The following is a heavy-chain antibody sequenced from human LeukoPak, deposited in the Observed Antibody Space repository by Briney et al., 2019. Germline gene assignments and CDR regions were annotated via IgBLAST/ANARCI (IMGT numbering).Heavy chain of an antibody. CDR1: GFTFSSYS. V-gene: IGHV3-48*01. Sequence: PGGSLRLSCAASGFTFSSYSMTWVRQAPGKGLEWVSYISSSSSTIYYADSVKGRFTISRDNAKNSLYLQMNGLRVEDTAVYYCARRVNGEFDYWGQGTLVTVSS. CDR2: ISSSSSTI. D-gene: IGHD7-27*01. CDR3: ARRVNGEFDY. J-gene: IGHJ4*02.